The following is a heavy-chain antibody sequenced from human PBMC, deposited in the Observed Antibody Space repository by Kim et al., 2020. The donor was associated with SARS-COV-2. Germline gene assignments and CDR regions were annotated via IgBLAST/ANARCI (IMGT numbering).Heavy chain of an antibody. Sequence: SAGYADSGKGRFTISRDNAKNTLYLQMNSLRLEDTAVYYCARGYGSGTNYWGQGTLVTVST. CDR3: ARGYGSGTNY. D-gene: IGHD3-10*01. J-gene: IGHJ4*02. CDR2: SA. V-gene: IGHV3-74*01.